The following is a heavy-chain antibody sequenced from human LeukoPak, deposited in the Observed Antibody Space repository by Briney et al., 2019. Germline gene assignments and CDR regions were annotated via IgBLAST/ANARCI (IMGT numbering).Heavy chain of an antibody. V-gene: IGHV3-20*04. Sequence: PGGALRLSCAASGFNFDDYGMSWVRQAPGKGLEWVSGIKWNGGSTGYADSVKGRFTISRDNAKNSLYLQMNSLRAEDTALYYCASGYTSVGGYYFDYWGQGTLVTVSS. J-gene: IGHJ4*02. D-gene: IGHD2-15*01. CDR2: IKWNGGST. CDR3: ASGYTSVGGYYFDY. CDR1: GFNFDDYG.